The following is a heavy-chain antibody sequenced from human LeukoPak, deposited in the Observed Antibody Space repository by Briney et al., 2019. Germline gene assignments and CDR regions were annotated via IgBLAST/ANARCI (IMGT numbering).Heavy chain of an antibody. Sequence: GASVKVSCKASGYTFTSYAMHWVRQAPGQRLEWMGWINAGNGNTKYSQKLQGRVTMTTDTSTSTAYMELRSLRSDDTAVYYCARRGEYYFDYWGQGTLVTVSS. J-gene: IGHJ4*02. D-gene: IGHD3-16*01. CDR2: INAGNGNT. V-gene: IGHV1-3*01. CDR1: GYTFTSYA. CDR3: ARRGEYYFDY.